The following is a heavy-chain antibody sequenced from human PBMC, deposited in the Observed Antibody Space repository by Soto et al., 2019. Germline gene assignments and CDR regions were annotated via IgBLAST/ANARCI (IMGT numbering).Heavy chain of an antibody. V-gene: IGHV3-33*01. J-gene: IGHJ4*02. CDR2: IWYDGSNK. CDR3: ARDLITRDNWNYVGTDY. D-gene: IGHD1-7*01. Sequence: GGSLRLSCAASGFTFSSYGMHWVRQAPGKGLEWVAVIWYDGSNKYYADSVKGRFTISRDNSKNTLYLQMNSLRAEDTAVYYCARDLITRDNWNYVGTDYWGQGTLVTVSS. CDR1: GFTFSSYG.